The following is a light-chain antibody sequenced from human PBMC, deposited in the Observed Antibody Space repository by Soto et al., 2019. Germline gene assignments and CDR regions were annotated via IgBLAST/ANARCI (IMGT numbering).Light chain of an antibody. V-gene: IGLV2-8*01. Sequence: SVLTQPPSASGSPGQSVTISCTGTSSDVGGYSFVSWYQQHPGKAPKLMIYEVSKRPSGVPDRFSGSKSGNTASLTVSGLQAEDEADYYCSSYAGSNNWVFGGGTKVTVL. CDR3: SSYAGSNNWV. CDR2: EVS. CDR1: SSDVGGYSF. J-gene: IGLJ3*02.